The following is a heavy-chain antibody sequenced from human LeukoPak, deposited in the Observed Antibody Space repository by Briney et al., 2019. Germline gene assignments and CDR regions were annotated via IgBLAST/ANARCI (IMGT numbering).Heavy chain of an antibody. CDR1: GYSFTSYW. Sequence: GESLKISCKGSGYSFTSYWIGWVRQMPGKGLEWMGIIYPGDSDTRYSPSFQGQVTISADKSISTAYLQWSSLKASDTAMYYCARHPFPTDIVVVPAAIDGWFDPWGQGTLVTVSS. V-gene: IGHV5-51*01. J-gene: IGHJ5*02. D-gene: IGHD2-2*02. CDR3: ARHPFPTDIVVVPAAIDGWFDP. CDR2: IYPGDSDT.